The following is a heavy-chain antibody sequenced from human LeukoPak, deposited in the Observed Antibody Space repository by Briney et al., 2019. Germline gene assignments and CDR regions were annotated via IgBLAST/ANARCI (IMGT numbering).Heavy chain of an antibody. CDR2: IMQDGSEK. Sequence: PGGSLRLSCAASGFTFSSYCMHWVRQAPGKGLEWVANIMQDGSEKYYVDSVKGRFTISRDNSKNTLYLQMNSLRAEDTAVYYCAKARVPAGKSYYHYVYVWGKGTTVTVSS. D-gene: IGHD2-2*01. J-gene: IGHJ6*03. V-gene: IGHV3-7*03. CDR1: GFTFSSYC. CDR3: AKARVPAGKSYYHYVYV.